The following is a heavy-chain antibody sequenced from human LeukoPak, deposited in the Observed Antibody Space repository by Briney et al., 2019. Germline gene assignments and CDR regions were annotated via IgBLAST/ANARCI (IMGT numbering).Heavy chain of an antibody. CDR1: GYTFTSYD. V-gene: IGHV1-8*01. CDR2: MNPNSGNT. CDR3: ARSAGAVAGMAGDY. J-gene: IGHJ4*02. Sequence: GASVKVSCKASGYTFTSYDINWVRQATGQGLEWMGWMNPNSGNTGYAQKFQGRVTMTRNTSISTAYMELSSLRSDDTAVYYCARSAGAVAGMAGDYWGQGTLVTVSS. D-gene: IGHD6-19*01.